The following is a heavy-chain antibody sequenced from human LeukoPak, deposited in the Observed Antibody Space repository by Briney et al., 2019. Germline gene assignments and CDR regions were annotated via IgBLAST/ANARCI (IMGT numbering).Heavy chain of an antibody. D-gene: IGHD3-10*01. CDR1: GFTFSSYG. CDR3: ARDSPSQNYGSGTLDP. V-gene: IGHV3-30*02. J-gene: IGHJ5*02. CDR2: IRYDGSNN. Sequence: GGSLRLACAASGFTFSSYGIHWVRQAPGKGLEWVAFIRYDGSNNYYAESVKGRFTISRDNSKNTLYLQMNSLRAEDTAVYYCARDSPSQNYGSGTLDPWGQGTLVTVSS.